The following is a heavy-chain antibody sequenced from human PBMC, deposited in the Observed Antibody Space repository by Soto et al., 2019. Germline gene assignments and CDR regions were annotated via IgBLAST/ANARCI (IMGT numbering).Heavy chain of an antibody. CDR2: INGGNGDT. CDR1: GYTFTGYA. Sequence: ASVKVSCKASGYTFTGYAIHWVCQAPGQRLEWMGWINGGNGDTKYPQKFQGRVTITRDTSASTAYMELTSLGSEDTAVYHCARGYCSSTSCQYYFDFWGQGTPVTVSS. D-gene: IGHD2-2*01. CDR3: ARGYCSSTSCQYYFDF. V-gene: IGHV1-3*01. J-gene: IGHJ4*02.